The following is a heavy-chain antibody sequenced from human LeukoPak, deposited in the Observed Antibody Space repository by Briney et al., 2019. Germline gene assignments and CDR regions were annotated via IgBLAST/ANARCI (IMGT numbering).Heavy chain of an antibody. Sequence: SETLSLTCTVSGGSISRRSYYWGWIRQPPGKGLEWTGSIYYSGSTYYNPSLKRRVTISVATSKDQFSLRLSSVTAADTAVYYCARGGAVVVVAATRQFDYWGQGTLVTVSS. CDR2: IYYSGST. D-gene: IGHD2-15*01. V-gene: IGHV4-39*07. CDR3: ARGGAVVVVAATRQFDY. CDR1: GGSISRRSYY. J-gene: IGHJ4*02.